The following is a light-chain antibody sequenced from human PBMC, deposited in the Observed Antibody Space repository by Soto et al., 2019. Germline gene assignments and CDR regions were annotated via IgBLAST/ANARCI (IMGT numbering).Light chain of an antibody. CDR3: QQYYSTLSWT. CDR1: QSVLYSSNNKNY. CDR2: WAS. Sequence: DIVMTQSPDSLAVSLGERATINCKSSQSVLYSSNNKNYLAWYQQKPGQPPKLLIYWASTRESGVPDRFSGSGSGTDFTHTISTLQAEDVAVYYCQQYYSTLSWTFGQGTKLEIK. J-gene: IGKJ2*02. V-gene: IGKV4-1*01.